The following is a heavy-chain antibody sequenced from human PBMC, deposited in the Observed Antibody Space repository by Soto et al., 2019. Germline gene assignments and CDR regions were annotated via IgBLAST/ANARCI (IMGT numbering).Heavy chain of an antibody. CDR1: GGSFSGYY. CDR3: ARGPDGTEPYYYYGMDV. V-gene: IGHV4-34*01. D-gene: IGHD3-10*01. CDR2: INHSGST. Sequence: SETLSLTCAVYGGSFSGYYWSWIRQPPGKGLEWIGEINHSGSTNYNPSLKSRVTISVDTSKNQFSLKLSSVTAADTAVYYCARGPDGTEPYYYYGMDVWGQGTKVTVSS. J-gene: IGHJ6*02.